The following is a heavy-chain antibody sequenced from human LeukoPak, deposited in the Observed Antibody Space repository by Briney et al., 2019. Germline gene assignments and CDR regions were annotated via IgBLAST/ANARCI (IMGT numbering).Heavy chain of an antibody. CDR3: AEDAPGTHLWLPSDY. CDR2: ISGSGGTT. V-gene: IGHV3-23*01. Sequence: GGSLRLSCAASGFTLSSYAMSWVRQAPGKGLEWVSLISGSGGTTYYADSVKGRFTISRDNSKNTLYLQMNSLRVEDTAVYYCAEDAPGTHLWLPSDYWGQGTLVTVSS. J-gene: IGHJ4*02. CDR1: GFTLSSYA. D-gene: IGHD5-18*01.